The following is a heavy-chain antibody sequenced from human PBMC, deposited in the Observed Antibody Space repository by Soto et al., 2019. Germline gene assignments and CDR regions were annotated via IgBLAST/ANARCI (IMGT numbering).Heavy chain of an antibody. D-gene: IGHD6-13*01. Sequence: ASVKVSCKASGYTFTSYGISWVRQAPGQGLEWMGWISAYNGNTNYAQKLQGRVTMTTDTSTSTAYMELRSLRSDDTAVYYCARFEVRAAARPRYYLDYWGQGTLVTVSS. CDR3: ARFEVRAAARPRYYLDY. CDR2: ISAYNGNT. V-gene: IGHV1-18*01. J-gene: IGHJ4*02. CDR1: GYTFTSYG.